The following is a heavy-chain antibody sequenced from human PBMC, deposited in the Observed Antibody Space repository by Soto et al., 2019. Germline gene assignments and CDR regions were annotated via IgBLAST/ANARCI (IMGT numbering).Heavy chain of an antibody. V-gene: IGHV1-8*01. J-gene: IGHJ4*02. CDR1: AYTFTSYD. Sequence: QVQLVQSGAEVKKPGASVKVSCKAAAYTFTSYDINWVRQATGQDFEWMGWMNPNNGNTAYPQKFQGXXNXTXXTSKSTAFLELSSLTSEDTAVYSCARGPRNWGVDYWGQGTLVTVSS. CDR3: ARGPRNWGVDY. CDR2: MNPNNGNT. D-gene: IGHD7-27*01.